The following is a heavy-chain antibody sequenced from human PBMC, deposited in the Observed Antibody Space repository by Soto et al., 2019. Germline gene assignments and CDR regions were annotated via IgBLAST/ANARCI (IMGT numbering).Heavy chain of an antibody. J-gene: IGHJ6*02. CDR2: INHSGST. CDR1: GGSFSGYH. V-gene: IGHV4-34*01. CDR3: ARVPGYSSSWRGYYGMDV. D-gene: IGHD6-13*01. Sequence: SETLSLTCAVYGGSFSGYHWSWIRQPPGKGLEWIGEINHSGSTNYNPSLKSRVTISVDTSKNQFSLKLSSVTAADTAVYYCARVPGYSSSWRGYYGMDVWGQGTTVTVSS.